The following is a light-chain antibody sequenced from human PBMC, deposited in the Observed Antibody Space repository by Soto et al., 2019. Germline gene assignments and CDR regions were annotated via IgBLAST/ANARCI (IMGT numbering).Light chain of an antibody. CDR2: QAS. CDR3: QQYNSYWT. V-gene: IGKV1-5*03. J-gene: IGKJ1*01. CDR1: QSISNW. Sequence: DIPMTQSPSTLSASVGDRVTITCRASQSISNWLAWFQQKPGKAPKLLIYQASSLEGGVPSRFSGSGSGTEFTLTISGLQPDDFATYYCQQYNSYWTFGQGTKVETK.